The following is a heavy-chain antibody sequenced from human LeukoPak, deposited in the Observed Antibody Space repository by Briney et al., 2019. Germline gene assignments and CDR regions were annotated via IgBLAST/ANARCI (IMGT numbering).Heavy chain of an antibody. CDR1: GGSFSGYY. Sequence: PSETLSLTCAVYGGSFSGYYWSWIRQPPGKGLEWIGEINHSGSTNYNPSLKSRVTISVDASKNQFFLKLSSVTAADTAVYYCARHSSSWYSFDYWGQGTLVTVSS. CDR3: ARHSSSWYSFDY. D-gene: IGHD6-13*01. CDR2: INHSGST. J-gene: IGHJ4*02. V-gene: IGHV4-34*01.